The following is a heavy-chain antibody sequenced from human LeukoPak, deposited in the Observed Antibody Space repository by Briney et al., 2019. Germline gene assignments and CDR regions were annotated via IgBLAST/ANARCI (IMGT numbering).Heavy chain of an antibody. CDR1: GFSVSSNY. CDR2: IYTDGRT. V-gene: IGHV3-53*01. Sequence: AGGSLRLSCAASGFSVSSNYISWVRQAPGKGVEWVSIIYTDGRTFHADSVKGRFTMSRDNSKNTLNLQMNSLRDEDTAVYFCARTRHRYRGSNGDGDAFDIWGQGTKVTVSS. D-gene: IGHD5-12*01. J-gene: IGHJ3*02. CDR3: ARTRHRYRGSNGDGDAFDI.